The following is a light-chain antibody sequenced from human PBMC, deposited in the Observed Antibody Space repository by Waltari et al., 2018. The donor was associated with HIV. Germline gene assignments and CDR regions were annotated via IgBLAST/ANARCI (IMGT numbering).Light chain of an antibody. CDR3: QQYYSTPWT. J-gene: IGKJ1*01. CDR1: QSVLYSSNNKNY. V-gene: IGKV4-1*01. CDR2: WAS. Sequence: DIVMTQSPDSLAVSLGERATINCKSSQSVLYSSNNKNYLAWYQQKPGQPPKLLIYWASTLDSGVPDLFSGSGSGTDFTLTISSLHAEDVAVYYCQQYYSTPWTFGQGTKVEIK.